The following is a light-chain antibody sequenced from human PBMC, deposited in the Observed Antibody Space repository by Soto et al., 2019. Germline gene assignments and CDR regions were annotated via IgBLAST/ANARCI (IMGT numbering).Light chain of an antibody. Sequence: IRMTQSPSSFSASTGDRVTVTCLASQSISSDLNWYQQKPGKAPKLLIYSASSLQSGVPSRFSGSGSGTDFTLTISSLQPEDFATYYCQQSYNSPPWTFGQGTKVDIK. CDR1: QSISSD. CDR3: QQSYNSPPWT. J-gene: IGKJ1*01. V-gene: IGKV1-39*01. CDR2: SAS.